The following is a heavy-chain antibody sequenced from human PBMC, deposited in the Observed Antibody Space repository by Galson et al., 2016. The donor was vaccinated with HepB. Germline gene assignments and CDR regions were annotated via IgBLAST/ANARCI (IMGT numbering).Heavy chain of an antibody. CDR1: GFTFSSYG. Sequence: SLRLSCAASGFTFSSYGMHWVRQAPGKGLEWVAVISYDGSNKYYAGSVKGRFTISRDNSKNTLYLQMNSLGAEDTAVYYCAKSGRYCGVDHFHYWGQGTLVTVSS. CDR2: ISYDGSNK. CDR3: AKSGRYCGVDHFHY. J-gene: IGHJ4*02. D-gene: IGHD4-17*01. V-gene: IGHV3-30*18.